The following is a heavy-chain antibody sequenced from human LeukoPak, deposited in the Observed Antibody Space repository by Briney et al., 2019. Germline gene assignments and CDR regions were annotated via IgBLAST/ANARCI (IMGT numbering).Heavy chain of an antibody. CDR3: ARDLSLEWYYGMDV. CDR1: GGSVSGYY. D-gene: IGHD3-3*01. J-gene: IGHJ6*02. CDR2: IYYSGST. V-gene: IGHV4-59*02. Sequence: SETLSLTCVVSGGSVSGYYWGWIRQPPGRGLEWIGYIYYSGSTNYNPSLKSRVTISVDTSKNQFSLRLSSVTAADTAVYYCARDLSLEWYYGMDVWGQGTTVTVSS.